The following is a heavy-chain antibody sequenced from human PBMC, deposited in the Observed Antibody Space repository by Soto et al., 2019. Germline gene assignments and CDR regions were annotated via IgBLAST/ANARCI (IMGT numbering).Heavy chain of an antibody. CDR3: ARIHSSSWHLSFDY. V-gene: IGHV4-59*01. CDR2: IYYSGST. D-gene: IGHD6-13*01. CDR1: GGSMSRYY. Sequence: EARSVTYTVSGGSMSRYYWSWFRQPPGKGLEWIGYIYYSGSTNYNPSLKSRVTISVDTSKNQFSLKLSSVTAADTAVYYCARIHSSSWHLSFDYWGQGTLVTVS. J-gene: IGHJ4*02.